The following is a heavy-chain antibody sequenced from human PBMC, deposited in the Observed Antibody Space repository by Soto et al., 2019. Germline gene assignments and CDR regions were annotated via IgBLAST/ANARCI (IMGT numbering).Heavy chain of an antibody. D-gene: IGHD6-19*01. CDR2: IYPGDSDT. CDR1: GYSFTSYW. J-gene: IGHJ6*02. V-gene: IGHV5-51*01. CDR3: ARPRSSGRAYYYYYGMDV. Sequence: PGESLKISCKGSGYSFTSYWIGWVRQMPGKGLEWMGIIYPGDSDTRYSPSFQGQVTISADKSISTAYLQWSSLKASDTAMYYCARPRSSGRAYYYYYGMDVWGQGTTVTVSS.